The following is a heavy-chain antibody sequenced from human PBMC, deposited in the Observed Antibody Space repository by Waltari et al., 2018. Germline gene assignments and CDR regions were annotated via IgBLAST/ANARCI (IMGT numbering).Heavy chain of an antibody. J-gene: IGHJ6*02. V-gene: IGHV3-74*01. CDR2: IKSDGTRI. Sequence: EVQLVESGGNLVQPGESLRLSCAASGCTFSRFWMHWVRQGPGKGLVCVARIKSDGTRIGYADSGKGRYNISRDNGKNTLYLQMTRLRAEVTGVYYCASAAPKTYRSPVPGRDYYYGMDVWGQGTTVTVSS. CDR3: ASAAPKTYRSPVPGRDYYYGMDV. CDR1: GCTFSRFW. D-gene: IGHD6-19*01.